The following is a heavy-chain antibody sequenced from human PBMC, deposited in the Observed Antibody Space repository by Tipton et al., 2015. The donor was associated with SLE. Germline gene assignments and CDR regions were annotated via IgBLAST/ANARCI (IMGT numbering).Heavy chain of an antibody. CDR2: IYYSGST. V-gene: IGHV4-59*01. J-gene: IGHJ2*01. Sequence: TLSLTCTVSGGSISSYYWSWIRQPPGKGLEWIGYIYYSGSTNHNPSLKSRVTISVDTSKNQFSLKLSSVTAADTAVYYCARRAGQWYFDLWGRGTLVTVSS. CDR3: ARRAGQWYFDL. D-gene: IGHD6-19*01. CDR1: GGSISSYY.